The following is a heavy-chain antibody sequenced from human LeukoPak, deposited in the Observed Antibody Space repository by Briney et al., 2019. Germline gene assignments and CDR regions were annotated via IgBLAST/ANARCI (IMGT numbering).Heavy chain of an antibody. D-gene: IGHD4-17*01. V-gene: IGHV3-49*04. Sequence: GGSLRLSCTASGFTFGDYAMSWVRQAPGKGLEWVGFIRSKACGGTTEYAASVKGRFTISRDDSKSIAYLQMNSLKTEDTAVYYCTRPMTTVTSPYYYYYGMDVWGQGTTVTVSS. CDR2: IRSKACGGTT. J-gene: IGHJ6*02. CDR1: GFTFGDYA. CDR3: TRPMTTVTSPYYYYYGMDV.